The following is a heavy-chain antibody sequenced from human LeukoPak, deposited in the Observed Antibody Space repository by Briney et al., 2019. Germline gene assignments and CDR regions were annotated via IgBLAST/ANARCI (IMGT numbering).Heavy chain of an antibody. Sequence: GGSLRLSCAASGFTFSSYSMNWVRQAPGKGPEWVSSISSSSSYIYYADSVKGRFTISRDNAKNSLYLQMNSLRAEDTAAYYCARDRFDILTGYNDAFDVWGQGTKVFVSS. V-gene: IGHV3-21*01. CDR2: ISSSSSYI. D-gene: IGHD3-9*01. CDR3: ARDRFDILTGYNDAFDV. CDR1: GFTFSSYS. J-gene: IGHJ3*01.